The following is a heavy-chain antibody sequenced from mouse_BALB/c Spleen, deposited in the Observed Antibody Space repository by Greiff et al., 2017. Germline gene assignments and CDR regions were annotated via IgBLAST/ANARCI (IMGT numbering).Heavy chain of an antibody. Sequence: EVQRVESGGGLVKPGGSLKLSCAASGFTFSSYTMSWVRQTPEKRLEWVATISSGGSYTYYPDSVKGRFTISRDNAKNTLYLQMSSLKSEDTAMYYCTRDKDGYYGDWYFDVWGAGTTVTVSS. J-gene: IGHJ1*01. CDR1: GFTFSSYT. D-gene: IGHD2-3*01. CDR2: ISSGGSYT. V-gene: IGHV5-6-4*01. CDR3: TRDKDGYYGDWYFDV.